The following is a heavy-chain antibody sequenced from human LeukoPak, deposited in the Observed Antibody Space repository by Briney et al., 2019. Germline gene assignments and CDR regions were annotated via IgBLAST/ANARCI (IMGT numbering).Heavy chain of an antibody. CDR3: ARDRVRVTTVFTWEVYYYGMDV. Sequence: PGGSLRLSCAASGFTFSDYYMSWIRQAPGKGLEWVSYISSSSSYTNYADSVKGRFTISRDNAKSSLYLQMNSLRAEDTAVYYCARDRVRVTTVFTWEVYYYGMDVWGQGTTVTVSS. V-gene: IGHV3-11*05. D-gene: IGHD4-17*01. CDR1: GFTFSDYY. J-gene: IGHJ6*02. CDR2: ISSSSSYT.